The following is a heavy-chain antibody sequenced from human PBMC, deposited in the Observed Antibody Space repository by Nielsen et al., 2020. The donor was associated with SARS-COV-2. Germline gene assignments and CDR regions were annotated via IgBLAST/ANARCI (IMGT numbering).Heavy chain of an antibody. Sequence: GESLKISCAVSGFTFNNYGMHWVRQAPGKGLEWVAVVSFDGSHEKYADSVKGRFTISRDNSRNMVYLQVNSLRREDTAVYYCAKDGGLRYFDWLLDYWGQGTLVTVSS. V-gene: IGHV3-30*18. CDR1: GFTFNNYG. J-gene: IGHJ4*02. CDR3: AKDGGLRYFDWLLDY. D-gene: IGHD3-9*01. CDR2: VSFDGSHE.